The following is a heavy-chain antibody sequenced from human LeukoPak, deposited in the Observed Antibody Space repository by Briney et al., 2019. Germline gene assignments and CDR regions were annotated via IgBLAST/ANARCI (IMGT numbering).Heavy chain of an antibody. CDR1: GGSISSYY. J-gene: IGHJ5*02. Sequence: PSETLSLTCTVSGGSISSYYWSWIRQPPGKGLEWIGYIYYSGSTNYNPSLKSRVTISVDTSKNQFSLKLSSVTAADTAVYYCARDRPPGIAAAGINWFDPWGQGTLVTVSS. CDR2: IYYSGST. CDR3: ARDRPPGIAAAGINWFDP. D-gene: IGHD6-13*01. V-gene: IGHV4-59*12.